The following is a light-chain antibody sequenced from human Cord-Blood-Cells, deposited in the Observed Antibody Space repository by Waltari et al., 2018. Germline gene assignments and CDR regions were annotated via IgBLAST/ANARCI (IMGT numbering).Light chain of an antibody. Sequence: DIQMTQSPSSLSASVGDRVTIPCRASQSISSYLNWYQQKPGKAPKLLIYAASSLQSGVPSRFSGSGSGTDFTRTISSLQPEDFATYYCQQSYITPPWTFGQGTKVEIK. V-gene: IGKV1-39*01. CDR1: QSISSY. J-gene: IGKJ1*01. CDR2: AAS. CDR3: QQSYITPPWT.